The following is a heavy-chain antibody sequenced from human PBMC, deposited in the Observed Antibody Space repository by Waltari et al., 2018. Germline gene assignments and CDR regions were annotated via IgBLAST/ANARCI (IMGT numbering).Heavy chain of an antibody. CDR2: SRYSGST. V-gene: IGHV4-31*03. D-gene: IGHD5-12*01. CDR3: AVYGGGMATTPDAFDI. CDR1: GGAISRGGYY. Sequence: QVQLQESGPGLVKPSQTLSFTCTVPGGAISRGGYYWSWIRQHPGKGLAGSGYSRYSGSTYYHPSLKSRVTISVDTSKNQFSLKLSSVTAADTAVYYCAVYGGGMATTPDAFDIWGQGTMVTVSS. J-gene: IGHJ3*02.